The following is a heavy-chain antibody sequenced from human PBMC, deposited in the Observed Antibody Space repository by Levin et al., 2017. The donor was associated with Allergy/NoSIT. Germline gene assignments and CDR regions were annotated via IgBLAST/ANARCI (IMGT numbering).Heavy chain of an antibody. J-gene: IGHJ6*02. CDR2: ISNDGGNK. CDR3: ARGGGGSGPYYFYYYGMDV. D-gene: IGHD2-15*01. CDR1: GFTFRSYP. Sequence: GGSLRISCADSGFTFRSYPMHWVRQAPGKGLEWVAVISNDGGNKYYADSVKGRFTISRDNSKNTLYLQMNSLRPEDTAVYFCARGGGGSGPYYFYYYGMDVWGQGTTVTVSS. V-gene: IGHV3-30*04.